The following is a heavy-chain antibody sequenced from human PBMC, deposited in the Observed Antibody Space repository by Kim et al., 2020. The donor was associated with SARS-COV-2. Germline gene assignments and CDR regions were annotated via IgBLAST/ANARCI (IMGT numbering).Heavy chain of an antibody. V-gene: IGHV3-7*03. J-gene: IGHJ5*02. Sequence: GGSLRLSCAASGFTFSSYWMSWVRQAPGKGLEWVANIKQDGSEKYYVDSVKGRFTISRDNAKNSLYLQMNSLRAEDTAVYYCARGGSGWYGFSWFDPWGQGTLVTVSS. CDR3: ARGGSGWYGFSWFDP. D-gene: IGHD6-19*01. CDR2: IKQDGSEK. CDR1: GFTFSSYW.